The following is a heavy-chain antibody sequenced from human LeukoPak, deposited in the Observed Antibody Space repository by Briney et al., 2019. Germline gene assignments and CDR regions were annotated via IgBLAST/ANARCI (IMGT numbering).Heavy chain of an antibody. CDR1: GFTFSSYG. Sequence: GRSLRLSCAASGFTFSSYGVHWVRQAPGKGLEWVANISYDGSNKYYADSVKGRFTISRDNAKNSLYLQINSLRAEDTAVYYCARSSYSSSSSVWGQGTMVTVSS. CDR3: ARSSYSSSSSV. V-gene: IGHV3-30*03. J-gene: IGHJ3*01. D-gene: IGHD6-6*01. CDR2: ISYDGSNK.